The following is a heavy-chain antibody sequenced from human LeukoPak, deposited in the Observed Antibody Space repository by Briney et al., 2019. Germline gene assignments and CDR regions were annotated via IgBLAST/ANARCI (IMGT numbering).Heavy chain of an antibody. CDR2: ISSSGSTI. D-gene: IGHD3-22*01. CDR1: GFTFSDYY. J-gene: IGHJ4*02. CDR3: ASHKPHPVRYYFDSSGAIDY. V-gene: IGHV3-11*04. Sequence: GGSLRLSCAASGFTFSDYYMSWIRQAPGKGLEWVSYISSSGSTIYYADSVKGRFTISRDNSKNTLYLQMNSLRAEDTAVYYCASHKPHPVRYYFDSSGAIDYWGQGTLVTVSS.